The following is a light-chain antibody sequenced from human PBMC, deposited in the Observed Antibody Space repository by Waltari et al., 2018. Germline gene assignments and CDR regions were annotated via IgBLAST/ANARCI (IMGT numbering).Light chain of an antibody. CDR2: RAS. J-gene: IGKJ4*02. CDR3: QQYRSSPLT. Sequence: DIQMTQSPSSPSASVGDRVTITCRASQAITNSLAWYQQKPGKAPKLLLYRASTLESGVPSRFSGSGAGTEYTLTISSLQPEDFATYYCQQYRSSPLTFGGGTKVEIK. V-gene: IGKV1-NL1*01. CDR1: QAITNS.